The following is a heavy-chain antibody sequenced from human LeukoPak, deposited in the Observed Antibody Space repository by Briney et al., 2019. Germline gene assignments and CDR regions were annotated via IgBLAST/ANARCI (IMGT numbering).Heavy chain of an antibody. D-gene: IGHD1-26*01. CDR2: ISYDGSNK. V-gene: IGHV3-30-3*01. CDR3: ARDRLWEIFYYYGMDV. CDR1: GFTFSSYA. J-gene: IGHJ6*02. Sequence: GGSPRLSCAAPGFTFSSYAMHWVPPAPRKGLEWVAVISYDGSNKYYADSVKGRFTISRDNSKNTLYLQMNSLRAEDTAVYYCARDRLWEIFYYYGMDVWGQGTTVTVSS.